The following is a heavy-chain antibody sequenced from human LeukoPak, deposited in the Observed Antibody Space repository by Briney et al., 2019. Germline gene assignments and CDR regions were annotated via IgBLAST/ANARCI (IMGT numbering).Heavy chain of an antibody. CDR2: ISGSGGST. Sequence: GGSLRLSCAASGFTFSSYAMSWVRQAPGKGLEWVSAISGSGGSTYYADSVKGRFTISRDNSKNTLYLQMNSLRAEDTAVYYCARDHGSNYRNHAFDIWGQGTMVTVSS. CDR3: ARDHGSNYRNHAFDI. J-gene: IGHJ3*02. D-gene: IGHD4-11*01. V-gene: IGHV3-23*01. CDR1: GFTFSSYA.